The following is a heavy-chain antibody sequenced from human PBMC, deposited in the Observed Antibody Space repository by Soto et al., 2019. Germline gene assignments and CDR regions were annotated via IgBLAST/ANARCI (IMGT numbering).Heavy chain of an antibody. CDR2: INPSGGST. V-gene: IGHV1-46*01. CDR3: ARDEQLAQPSWYFDL. CDR1: GYTFTSYY. J-gene: IGHJ2*01. D-gene: IGHD6-6*01. Sequence: QVQLVQSGAEVKKPGASVKVSCKASGYTFTSYYMHWVRQAPGQGLEWMGIINPSGGSTSYAQKFLGRATMTRDTSASTVYMEVSSLRTEDTAVYYCARDEQLAQPSWYFDLWGRGTLVTVS.